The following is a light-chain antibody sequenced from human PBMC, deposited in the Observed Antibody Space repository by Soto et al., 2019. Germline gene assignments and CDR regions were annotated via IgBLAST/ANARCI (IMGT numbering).Light chain of an antibody. Sequence: EIVMTQSPATLSVSPGERATLSCRASQSVGANLAWYQQKPGQAPRLLIYGASTRAAGISPWFSGGGSGTEFTLTISSLQSEDFGVYYCQQYTYWPRTFGQGTKVGIK. J-gene: IGKJ1*01. V-gene: IGKV3-15*01. CDR2: GAS. CDR1: QSVGAN. CDR3: QQYTYWPRT.